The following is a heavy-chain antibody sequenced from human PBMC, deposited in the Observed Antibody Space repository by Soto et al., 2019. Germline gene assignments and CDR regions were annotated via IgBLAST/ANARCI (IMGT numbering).Heavy chain of an antibody. D-gene: IGHD3-9*01. Sequence: SETLSLTCTVSGGSISSSSYYWGWIRQPPGKGLEWIGSIYYSGSTYYNPSLKSRVTISVDTSKNQFSLKLSSVTAADTAVYYCARPSARYFDWPPGRWFDPWGQGTLVTVSS. J-gene: IGHJ5*02. CDR2: IYYSGST. CDR1: GGSISSSSYY. CDR3: ARPSARYFDWPPGRWFDP. V-gene: IGHV4-39*01.